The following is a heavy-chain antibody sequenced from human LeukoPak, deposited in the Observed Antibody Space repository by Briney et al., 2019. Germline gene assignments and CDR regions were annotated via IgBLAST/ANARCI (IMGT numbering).Heavy chain of an antibody. CDR2: IIPIFGTA. Sequence: GASVKVSCKASGGTFSSYAISWVRQAPGQGLEWMGGIIPIFGTANYAQKFQGRVTITADESTSTAYMELSSLRSEDTAVYYCARGLYYYYYMDVWGKGTTVTISS. CDR3: ARGLYYYYYMDV. J-gene: IGHJ6*03. D-gene: IGHD3-16*01. CDR1: GGTFSSYA. V-gene: IGHV1-69*13.